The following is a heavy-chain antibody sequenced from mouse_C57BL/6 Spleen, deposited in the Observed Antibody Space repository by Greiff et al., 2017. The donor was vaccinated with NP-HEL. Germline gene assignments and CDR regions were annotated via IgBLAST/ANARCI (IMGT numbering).Heavy chain of an antibody. J-gene: IGHJ1*03. Sequence: QVQLKQPGAELVKPGASVKMSCKASGYTFTSYWITWVKQRPGQGLEWIGDIYPGSGSTNYNEKFKSKATLTVDTSSSTAYMQLSSLTSEDSAVYYCARYYDGYGWYFDVWGTGTTVTVSS. CDR2: IYPGSGST. D-gene: IGHD2-3*01. V-gene: IGHV1-55*01. CDR3: ARYYDGYGWYFDV. CDR1: GYTFTSYW.